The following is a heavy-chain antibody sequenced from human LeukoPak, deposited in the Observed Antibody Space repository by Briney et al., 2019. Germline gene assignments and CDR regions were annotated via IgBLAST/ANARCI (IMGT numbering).Heavy chain of an antibody. CDR2: MNPNSGNT. V-gene: IGHV1-8*03. CDR1: GYTFTSYD. D-gene: IGHD3-10*01. CDR3: ARGRVVSYYYYMDV. Sequence: ASVKVSCKASGYTFTSYDINWVRQATGQGLEWMGWMNPNSGNTGYAQKFQGRVTITRNTSISTAYMELSSLRSEDTAVYYCARGRVVSYYYYMDVWGKGTTVTVSS. J-gene: IGHJ6*03.